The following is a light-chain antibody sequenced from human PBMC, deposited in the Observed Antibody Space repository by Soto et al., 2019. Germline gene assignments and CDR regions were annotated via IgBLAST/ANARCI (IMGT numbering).Light chain of an antibody. V-gene: IGKV1-17*01. CDR3: LQHNTYPRT. J-gene: IGKJ1*01. CDR1: QAIRND. CDR2: AAS. Sequence: DIHITHSPSSLSASVGDRVTITCRASQAIRNDLGWYQQKPAKAPKRLIYAASSLQSGVPSRFSGSGSGTEFTLTISSLQPEDSATYYCLQHNTYPRTFGQGTKVDIK.